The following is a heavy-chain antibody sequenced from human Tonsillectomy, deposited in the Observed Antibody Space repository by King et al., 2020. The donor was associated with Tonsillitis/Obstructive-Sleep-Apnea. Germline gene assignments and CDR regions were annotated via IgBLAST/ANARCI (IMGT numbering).Heavy chain of an antibody. CDR2: IYYSGST. J-gene: IGHJ4*02. CDR1: GGSISSYY. V-gene: IGHV4-59*01. Sequence: VQLQVSGPGLVKPSETLSLTCTVSGGSISSYYWSWIRQPPGKGLEWIGYIYYSGSTNYNPSLKSRVTISVDTSKNQFSLKLSSVTAADTAVYYCARYNWNYYYFDYWGQGTLVTVSS. D-gene: IGHD1-7*01. CDR3: ARYNWNYYYFDY.